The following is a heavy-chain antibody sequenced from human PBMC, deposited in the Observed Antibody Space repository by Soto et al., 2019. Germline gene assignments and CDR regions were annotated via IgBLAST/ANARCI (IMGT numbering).Heavy chain of an antibody. D-gene: IGHD3-22*01. J-gene: IGHJ6*02. CDR1: GYTFTSYA. CDR2: INAGNGNT. CDR3: ARLQDSSGYYGEYYYGMDV. Sequence: XSVKVFCKASGYTFTSYAMHWVRQAPGQRLEWMGWINAGNGNTKYSQKFQGRVTITRDTSASTAYMELSSLRSEDTAVYYCARLQDSSGYYGEYYYGMDVWGQGTTVTVSS. V-gene: IGHV1-3*01.